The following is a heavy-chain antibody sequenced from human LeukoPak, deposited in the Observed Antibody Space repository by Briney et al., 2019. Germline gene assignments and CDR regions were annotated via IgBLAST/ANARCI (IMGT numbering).Heavy chain of an antibody. J-gene: IGHJ6*03. CDR3: ARYSSSWSYYYYYYMDV. CDR2: IYYSGST. D-gene: IGHD6-13*01. CDR1: GGSISGHY. Sequence: PSETLSLTCTVSGGSISGHYWSWIRQPPGKGLEWIGYIYYSGSTNYNPSLKSRVTISVDTSKNQFSLKLSSVTAADTVVYYCARYSSSWSYYYYYYMDVWGKGTTVTVSS. V-gene: IGHV4-59*11.